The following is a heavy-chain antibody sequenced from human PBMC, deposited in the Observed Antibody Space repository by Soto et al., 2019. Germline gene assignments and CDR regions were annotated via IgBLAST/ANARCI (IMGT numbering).Heavy chain of an antibody. Sequence: GGSLRLSCATSGFTFSDYYMSWVRQAPGKGLEWVSYISSSSTYTNYADSVKGRFTISRDNAKNSLYLQMNGLRAEDTAVYYCAGKQWEPSGNYYFDYWGQGTLVTGSS. CDR3: AGKQWEPSGNYYFDY. V-gene: IGHV3-11*06. CDR1: GFTFSDYY. D-gene: IGHD1-26*01. CDR2: ISSSSTYT. J-gene: IGHJ4*02.